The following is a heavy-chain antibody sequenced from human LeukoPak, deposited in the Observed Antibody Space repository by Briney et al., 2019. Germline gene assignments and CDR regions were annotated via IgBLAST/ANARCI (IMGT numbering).Heavy chain of an antibody. D-gene: IGHD1-26*01. J-gene: IGHJ6*02. CDR3: ARITVVGERHYYYGMDV. CDR1: GFTFSSYA. V-gene: IGHV3-30-3*01. Sequence: GRSLRLSCAASGFTFSSYAMHWVRQAPGKGLEWVAVISYDGSNKYYADSVKGRFTISRDNSKNTLYLQMNSLRAEDTAVYYCARITVVGERHYYYGMDVWGQGTTVTVSS. CDR2: ISYDGSNK.